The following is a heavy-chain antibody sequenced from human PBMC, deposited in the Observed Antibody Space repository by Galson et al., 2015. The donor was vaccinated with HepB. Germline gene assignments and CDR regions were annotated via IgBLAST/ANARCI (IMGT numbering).Heavy chain of an antibody. D-gene: IGHD2-21*01. Sequence: SVKVSCKASGGTLRSHAIAWLRQASGQGPEWMGGIIPLFGIANYAQKFQGRVTITADKSTSTVYMELSSLRLEDTAVYYCARDWVVVGPGGGSYQEWGQGTLVTVSS. CDR2: IIPLFGIA. CDR1: GGTLRSHA. J-gene: IGHJ4*02. V-gene: IGHV1-69*10. CDR3: ARDWVVVGPGGGSYQE.